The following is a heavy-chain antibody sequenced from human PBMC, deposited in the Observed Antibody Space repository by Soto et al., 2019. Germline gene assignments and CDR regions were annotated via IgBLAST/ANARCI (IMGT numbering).Heavy chain of an antibody. V-gene: IGHV3-30*18. D-gene: IGHD3-10*01. CDR1: GFGFSTYG. Sequence: PGGSLRLSGAASGFGFSTYGMQWVRHAPGKGLEWGGVISYDGYLKYYVHAVKGRFTVARDNSKNTLFLEMNSLRVEDTAVYFCAKDFKASGSNYGTLNYYYGMDVWGQGTTVTVSS. CDR3: AKDFKASGSNYGTLNYYYGMDV. J-gene: IGHJ6*02. CDR2: ISYDGYLK.